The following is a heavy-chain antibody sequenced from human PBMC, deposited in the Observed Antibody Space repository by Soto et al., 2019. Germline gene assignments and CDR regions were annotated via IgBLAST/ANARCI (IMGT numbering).Heavy chain of an antibody. CDR3: AKDNLRSGLGNWFDP. D-gene: IGHD6-19*01. J-gene: IGHJ5*02. CDR2: ISWNSGTT. CDR1: GFSFEEYA. V-gene: IGHV3-9*01. Sequence: EMRLVESGGALAKPGGSLRLSCEASGFSFEEYAMNWVRQGPGKGLEWVARISWNSGTTHYEDSVKGRFAISRDNGKNLVYLEMNGLRIEDTALYYCAKDNLRSGLGNWFDPWGQGTWVSVSS.